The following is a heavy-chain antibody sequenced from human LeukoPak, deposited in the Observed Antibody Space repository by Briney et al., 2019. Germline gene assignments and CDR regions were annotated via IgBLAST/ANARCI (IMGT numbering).Heavy chain of an antibody. D-gene: IGHD6-19*01. Sequence: PSETLSLTCAVYGGSFSGYYWSWIRQPPGKGLEWIGEINHSGSTNYNPSLKSRVTISVDTSKNQFSLKLSSVTAADTAVYYCARAPGIAVAGTVWFDPWGQGTLVTVSS. V-gene: IGHV4-34*01. CDR2: INHSGST. CDR1: GGSFSGYY. J-gene: IGHJ5*02. CDR3: ARAPGIAVAGTVWFDP.